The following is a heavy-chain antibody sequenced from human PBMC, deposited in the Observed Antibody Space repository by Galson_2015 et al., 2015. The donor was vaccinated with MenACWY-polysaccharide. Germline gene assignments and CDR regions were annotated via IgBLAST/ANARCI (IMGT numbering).Heavy chain of an antibody. J-gene: IGHJ4*02. Sequence: SLRLSCAASGFSITSYAVSWVRQAPGKGLEWVAVISGSGTNIQYADSVKGRFTISRDTSKSTLYLQMNSLRAEDTAKYYRAKASQWGAAAVGSFDHWGQGTLVTVSS. V-gene: IGHV3-23*01. CDR1: GFSITSYA. D-gene: IGHD6-13*01. CDR2: ISGSGTNI. CDR3: AKASQWGAAAVGSFDH.